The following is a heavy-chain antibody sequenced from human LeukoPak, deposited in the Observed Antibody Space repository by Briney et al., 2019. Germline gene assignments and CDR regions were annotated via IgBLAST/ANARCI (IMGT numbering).Heavy chain of an antibody. CDR1: GFTCSSFW. D-gene: IGHD6-13*01. CDR2: IKQDGREK. J-gene: IGHJ1*01. Sequence: GGSLRLSCAASGFTCSSFWMSWLRQAPGQGLEWVANIKQDGREKYYVDSVRGRFTISRDNAKNSLYLQMNSLRAEDTAVYYCARDSSSWYYLTHAEYFQHWGQGTLVTVSS. V-gene: IGHV3-7*03. CDR3: ARDSSSWYYLTHAEYFQH.